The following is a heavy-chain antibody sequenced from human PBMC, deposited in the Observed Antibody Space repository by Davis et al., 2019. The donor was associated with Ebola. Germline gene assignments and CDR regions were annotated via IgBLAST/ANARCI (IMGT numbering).Heavy chain of an antibody. CDR1: GGSISSYY. V-gene: IGHV4-59*08. CDR3: ARQSGSSGQDAFDI. CDR2: IYYSGST. Sequence: MPSETLSLTCTVSGGSISSYYWSWIRQPPGKGLEWIGYIYYSGSTNYNPSLKSRVTTSVDTSKNQFSLKLSSVTAADTAVYYCARQSGSSGQDAFDIWGQGTMVTVSS. D-gene: IGHD6-19*01. J-gene: IGHJ3*02.